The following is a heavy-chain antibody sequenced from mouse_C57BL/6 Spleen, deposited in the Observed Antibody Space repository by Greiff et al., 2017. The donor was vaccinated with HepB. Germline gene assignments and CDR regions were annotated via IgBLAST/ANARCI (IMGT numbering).Heavy chain of an antibody. J-gene: IGHJ2*01. CDR1: GYTFTSYW. CDR2: IDPSDSET. V-gene: IGHV1-52*01. Sequence: VQLQQPGAELVRPGSSVKLSCKASGYTFTSYWMHWVKQRPIQGLEWIGNIDPSDSETHYNQKFKDKATLTVDKSSSTAYMQLSSLTSEDSAVYYCASPSYGNYRYYFDYWGQGTTLTVSS. CDR3: ASPSYGNYRYYFDY. D-gene: IGHD2-1*01.